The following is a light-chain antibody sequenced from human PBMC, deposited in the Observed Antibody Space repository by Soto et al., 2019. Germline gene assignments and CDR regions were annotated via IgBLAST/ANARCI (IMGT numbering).Light chain of an antibody. Sequence: QSALTRPPSASGTPGQRVTISCSGGSSNIGTNAVNWYQQLPGTAPKLLIYNNNQRPSGVPDRFSGSKSGTSASLAISGLQSEDEADYYCAAWDDSLNGYVFGTGTKVTVL. CDR1: SSNIGTNA. CDR2: NNN. CDR3: AAWDDSLNGYV. J-gene: IGLJ1*01. V-gene: IGLV1-44*01.